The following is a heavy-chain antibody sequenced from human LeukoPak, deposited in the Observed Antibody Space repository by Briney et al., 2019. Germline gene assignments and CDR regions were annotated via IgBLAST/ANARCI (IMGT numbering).Heavy chain of an antibody. CDR1: GFTFSSYS. Sequence: PGGSLRLSCAASGFTFSSYSMNWVRQAPGKGLEWVSSISTSSSYIYYADSVKGRFTISRDNAKNSLYLQMNSLSAEDTAVYYCAPGASIAAAGTKGHYFDYWGQGTLVTVSS. V-gene: IGHV3-21*01. CDR2: ISTSSSYI. J-gene: IGHJ4*02. D-gene: IGHD6-13*01. CDR3: APGASIAAAGTKGHYFDY.